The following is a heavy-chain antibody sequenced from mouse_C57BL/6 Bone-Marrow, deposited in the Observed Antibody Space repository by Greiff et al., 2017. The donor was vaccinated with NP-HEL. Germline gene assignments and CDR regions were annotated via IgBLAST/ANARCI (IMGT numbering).Heavy chain of an antibody. CDR3: ARGTRVTGFAY. CDR2: ISYDGSN. CDR1: GYSITSGYY. D-gene: IGHD2-5*01. Sequence: ESGPGLVKPSQSLSLTCSVTGYSITSGYYWNWIRQFPGNKLEWMGYISYDGSNNYNPSLKNRISITRDTSKNQVFMKLNSVTTEDTATYYCARGTRVTGFAYWGQGTLVTVSA. V-gene: IGHV3-6*01. J-gene: IGHJ3*01.